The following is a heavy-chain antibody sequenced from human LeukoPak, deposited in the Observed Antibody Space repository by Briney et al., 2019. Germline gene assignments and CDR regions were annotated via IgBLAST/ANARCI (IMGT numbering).Heavy chain of an antibody. CDR1: GFTFSNHW. J-gene: IGHJ4*02. Sequence: GGSLRLSCAASGFTFSNHWMNWVRQVPGKGLVWVSRINTDGSSTTYADCVKGRFTISRDNAKNSLYLQMNSLRVEDTAVYYCARTLTTTYSWGQGTLVTVSS. D-gene: IGHD4-17*01. CDR3: ARTLTTTYS. CDR2: INTDGSST. V-gene: IGHV3-74*01.